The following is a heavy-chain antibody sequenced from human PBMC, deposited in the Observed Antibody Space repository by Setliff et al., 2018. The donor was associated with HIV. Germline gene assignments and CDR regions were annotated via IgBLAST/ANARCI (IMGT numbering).Heavy chain of an antibody. Sequence: ASVKVSCKASGYTFTNYDINWVRQAPGQGLEWMGWISTYNGNANYDQKLQGIVTMTTHTITTTAHIELRSLRSDDKAVYYCARESRKYYDSWSSYYRGVDYYYYMDVWGKGTTVTVSS. D-gene: IGHD3-3*01. CDR3: ARESRKYYDSWSSYYRGVDYYYYMDV. J-gene: IGHJ6*03. V-gene: IGHV1-18*01. CDR2: ISTYNGNA. CDR1: GYTFTNYD.